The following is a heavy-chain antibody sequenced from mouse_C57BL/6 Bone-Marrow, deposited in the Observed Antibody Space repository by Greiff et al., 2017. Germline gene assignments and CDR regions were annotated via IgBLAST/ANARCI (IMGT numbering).Heavy chain of an antibody. CDR1: GYTFTSYW. D-gene: IGHD2-4*01. CDR3: ASDDYDGAWFAY. CDR2: LNPSNGGT. J-gene: IGHJ3*01. Sequence: VQLQQPGTELVKPGASVKLSCKASGYTFTSYWMHWVKQRPGQGLEWIGNLNPSNGGTNYNEKFKSKATLTGDKSSSTAYMQLSILTSEDSAVYDCASDDYDGAWFAYWGQGTLVTVSA. V-gene: IGHV1-53*01.